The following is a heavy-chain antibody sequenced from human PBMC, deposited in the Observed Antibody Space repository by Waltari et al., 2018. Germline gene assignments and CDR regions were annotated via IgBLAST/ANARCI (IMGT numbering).Heavy chain of an antibody. J-gene: IGHJ4*02. CDR3: VGERGLQRFFDS. D-gene: IGHD2-21*02. CDR1: TFTFTDSA. CDR2: ISADGSST. V-gene: IGHV3-64D*06. Sequence: EVQLVESGGGLVQPGGSLRLSCSASTFTFTDSAMHWVRQAAGKVLEYLVSISADGSSTYYADSVKGRFRMSRDNSKRRLYLHMSSQRREDTGVYYCVGERGLQRFFDSWSQGTLVTVSS.